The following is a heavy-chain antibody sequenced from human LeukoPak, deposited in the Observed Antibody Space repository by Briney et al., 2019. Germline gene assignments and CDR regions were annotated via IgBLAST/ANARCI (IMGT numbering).Heavy chain of an antibody. V-gene: IGHV1-69*13. CDR1: GGTFSSYA. CDR2: IIPIFGTA. D-gene: IGHD3-22*01. CDR3: ASTYYYDSSGYYSPQSFPSDY. J-gene: IGHJ4*02. Sequence: SVKVSCKASGGTFSSYAISWVRQAPGQGLEWMGGIIPIFGTANYAQKFQGRVTITADESTSTAYMELSSLRSEDTAVYYCASTYYYDSSGYYSPQSFPSDYWGQGTLVTVSS.